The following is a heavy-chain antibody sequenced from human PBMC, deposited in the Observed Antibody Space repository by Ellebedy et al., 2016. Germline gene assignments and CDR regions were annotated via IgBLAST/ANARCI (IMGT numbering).Heavy chain of an antibody. CDR3: ASAMATIDY. D-gene: IGHD5-24*01. V-gene: IGHV3-21*01. Sequence: GESLKISCAASGFTFSSYSMNWVRQAPGKGLEWVSSISSSSSYIYYADSVKGRFTISRDNAKNSLYLQMNSLRAEDTAVYYCASAMATIDYWGQGTLVTVSS. CDR2: ISSSSSYI. CDR1: GFTFSSYS. J-gene: IGHJ4*02.